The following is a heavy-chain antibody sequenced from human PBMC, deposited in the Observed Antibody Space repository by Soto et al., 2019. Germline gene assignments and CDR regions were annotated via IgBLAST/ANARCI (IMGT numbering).Heavy chain of an antibody. Sequence: SETLSLTCRVSGGTINSYYWSWIRQPPGKGLEWIGYIYYSGSTNYNPSLKSRITISVDTSKNQFSLRLSSVTAADTAVYYCARSPIEAVVKGDFDYWGQGTLVTVSS. CDR2: IYYSGST. D-gene: IGHD6-13*01. V-gene: IGHV4-59*01. CDR1: GGTINSYY. J-gene: IGHJ4*02. CDR3: ARSPIEAVVKGDFDY.